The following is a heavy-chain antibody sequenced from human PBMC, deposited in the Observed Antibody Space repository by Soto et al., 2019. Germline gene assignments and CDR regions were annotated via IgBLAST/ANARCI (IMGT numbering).Heavy chain of an antibody. V-gene: IGHV4-34*01. CDR3: ARGVGYCSGGSCYSLDY. Sequence: PSETLSLTCAVYGGSFSGYYWSWIRQPPGKGLEWIGEINHSGSTNYNPSLKSRVTISVDTSKNQFSLKLSSVTAADTAVYYCARGVGYCSGGSCYSLDYWGQGTLVTVSS. CDR1: GGSFSGYY. D-gene: IGHD2-15*01. J-gene: IGHJ4*02. CDR2: INHSGST.